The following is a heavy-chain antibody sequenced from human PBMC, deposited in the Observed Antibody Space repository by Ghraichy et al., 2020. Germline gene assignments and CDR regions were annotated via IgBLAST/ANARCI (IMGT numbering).Heavy chain of an antibody. CDR2: ISYDGSNK. J-gene: IGHJ3*02. V-gene: IGHV3-30*03. D-gene: IGHD3-10*01. Sequence: WGSLRLSCAASGFTFSSYGMHWVRQAPGKGLEWVAVISYDGSNKYYADSVKGRFTISRDNSKNTLYLQMNSLRAEDTAVYYCARDSRPTVWFGESYDAFDIWGQGTMVTVSS. CDR1: GFTFSSYG. CDR3: ARDSRPTVWFGESYDAFDI.